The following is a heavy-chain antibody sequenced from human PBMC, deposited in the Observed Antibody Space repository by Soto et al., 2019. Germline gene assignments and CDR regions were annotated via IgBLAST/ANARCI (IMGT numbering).Heavy chain of an antibody. CDR3: ARFGHDSSGYYAFDI. J-gene: IGHJ3*02. CDR2: IGTAGDT. D-gene: IGHD3-22*01. V-gene: IGHV3-13*01. CDR1: VFTFSSYD. Sequence: GSLRLSCAASVFTFSSYDMHWVRQATGKGLERVSAIGTAGDTYYPGSVKGRFTISRENAKNSLYLQMNSLRAGDTAVYYCARFGHDSSGYYAFDIWGQGTMVTVSS.